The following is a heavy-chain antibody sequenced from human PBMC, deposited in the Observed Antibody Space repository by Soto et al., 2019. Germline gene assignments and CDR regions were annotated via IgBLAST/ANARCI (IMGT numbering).Heavy chain of an antibody. D-gene: IGHD3-10*01. CDR2: IIPIFGTA. CDR1: GGTFSSYA. CDR3: ARGRRGSVSYTPPLDY. Sequence: QVQLVQSGAEVKKPGSSVKVSCKASGGTFSSYAISWVRQAPGQGLEWMGGIIPIFGTANYAQKFQGRVTITADKSTSTAYMELSRLRSEDTAVYYCARGRRGSVSYTPPLDYWGQGPLVTVSS. J-gene: IGHJ4*02. V-gene: IGHV1-69*06.